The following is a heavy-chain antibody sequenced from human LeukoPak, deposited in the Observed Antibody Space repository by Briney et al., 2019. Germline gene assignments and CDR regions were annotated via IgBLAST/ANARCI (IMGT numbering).Heavy chain of an antibody. CDR1: GYSFTSYC. Sequence: GESLKISCKGSGYSFTSYCIGWVRQMPVKGLGWMGIIYPGDSETRYSPSFQGQVTISADKSISTAYLQWSSLEASDTAMYYCARHGGIAARGSLGYWGQGTLVTVSS. CDR2: IYPGDSET. D-gene: IGHD6-6*01. CDR3: ARHGGIAARGSLGY. J-gene: IGHJ4*02. V-gene: IGHV5-51*01.